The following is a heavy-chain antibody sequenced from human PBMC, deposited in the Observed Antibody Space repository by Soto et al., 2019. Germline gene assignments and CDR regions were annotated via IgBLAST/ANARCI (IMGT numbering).Heavy chain of an antibody. CDR3: ARAGGDGGSCYALVGLRYGMDV. J-gene: IGHJ6*02. Sequence: QVQLVESGGGVVQPGRSLRLSCAASGFTFSSYDMYWLRQAPGKGLEWVAVISYDGNNKYYADFVKGRFTISRDTSKNRVTLHMHSPSDKVRPVYYCARAGGDGGSCYALVGLRYGMDVWGQGTTVTVSS. V-gene: IGHV3-30-3*01. CDR2: ISYDGNNK. CDR1: GFTFSSYD. D-gene: IGHD2-15*01.